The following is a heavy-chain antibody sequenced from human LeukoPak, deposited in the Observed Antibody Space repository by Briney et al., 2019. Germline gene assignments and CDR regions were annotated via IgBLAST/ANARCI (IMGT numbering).Heavy chain of an antibody. D-gene: IGHD3-3*01. CDR1: GDSLSSYY. J-gene: IGHJ3*02. V-gene: IGHV4-59*08. CDR3: ARHYRGYYRPLRALNI. CDR2: ISDSGST. Sequence: SETLSLTCTVSGDSLSSYYGSWIRQPPGKGLEWIGCISDSGSTNYTPSLKSRVTMSVDTSKNQFSLKLSSLTAADTAVYYCARHYRGYYRPLRALNIWGQGTMVTVSS.